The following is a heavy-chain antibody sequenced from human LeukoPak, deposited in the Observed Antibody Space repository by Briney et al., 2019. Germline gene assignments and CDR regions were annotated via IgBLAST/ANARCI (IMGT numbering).Heavy chain of an antibody. V-gene: IGHV4-39*01. CDR3: ARLNCGGDCYYFDY. CDR1: GGSISSSGHS. J-gene: IGHJ4*02. D-gene: IGHD2-21*02. CDR2: IYYTGRT. Sequence: SETLSLTCTVSGGSISSSGHSWGWIRQPPGKGLEWTGTIYYTGRTYYNPSLKSRVTISVDTSKNQFSLKLSSVTAADTAVYYCARLNCGGDCYYFDYWGQGTLVTVSS.